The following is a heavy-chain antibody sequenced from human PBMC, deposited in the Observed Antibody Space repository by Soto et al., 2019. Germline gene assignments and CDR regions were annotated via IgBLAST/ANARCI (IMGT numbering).Heavy chain of an antibody. J-gene: IGHJ3*02. CDR1: GFIFSSYA. Sequence: SLRLSCAASGFIFSSYAMSWVRQAPGKGLEWVSAISGSGTTAYYADSVKGRFTFSRDNSKKTMYLQMNSLRAEDTAVYYCAKTTDGWFSAFEIWGQGTMVTVSS. V-gene: IGHV3-23*01. D-gene: IGHD6-19*01. CDR3: AKTTDGWFSAFEI. CDR2: ISGSGTTA.